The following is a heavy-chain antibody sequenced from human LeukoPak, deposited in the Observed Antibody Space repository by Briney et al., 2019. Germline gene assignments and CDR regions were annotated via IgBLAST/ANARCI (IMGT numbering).Heavy chain of an antibody. V-gene: IGHV3-23*01. CDR1: GFTFSSFG. D-gene: IGHD2-15*01. J-gene: IGHJ6*03. CDR2: IRSTGDST. Sequence: GGSLRLSCAASGFTFSSFGMSWVRQAPGKGLEWVSSIRSTGDSTFYADSVKGRFTISRDNSKNTVYLLMNSLRTEDTAVYYCGRSRRINASLYYYMDVWGKGTTVAVSS. CDR3: GRSRRINASLYYYMDV.